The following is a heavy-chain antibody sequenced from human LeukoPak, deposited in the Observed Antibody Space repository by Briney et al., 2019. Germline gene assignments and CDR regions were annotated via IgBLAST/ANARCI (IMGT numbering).Heavy chain of an antibody. D-gene: IGHD3-22*01. Sequence: ASVKVSCKASGYTFTSYDINWVRQATGQGLEWMGWISAYNGNTNYAQKLQGRVTMTTDTSTSTAYMELRSLRSDDTAVYYCARASYYYDPWDYWGQGTLVTVSS. CDR2: ISAYNGNT. V-gene: IGHV1-18*01. CDR1: GYTFTSYD. CDR3: ARASYYYDPWDY. J-gene: IGHJ4*02.